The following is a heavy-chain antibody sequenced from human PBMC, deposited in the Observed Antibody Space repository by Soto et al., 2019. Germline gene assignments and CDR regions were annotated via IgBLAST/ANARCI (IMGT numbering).Heavy chain of an antibody. CDR2: IIPIFGTT. V-gene: IGHV1-69*14. J-gene: IGHJ4*02. CDR3: ARDLGSGYDTGDY. CDR1: GDIFSGYS. D-gene: IGHD5-12*01. Sequence: QVQLVQSGAEVKKPGSSVKVSCKTSGDIFSGYSISWVRQAPGQGLEWRGGIIPIFGTTNYAQRFHGRVTMTADKTTRTVYMELYSLKSEDTAVYYCARDLGSGYDTGDYWGQGTLVTVSS.